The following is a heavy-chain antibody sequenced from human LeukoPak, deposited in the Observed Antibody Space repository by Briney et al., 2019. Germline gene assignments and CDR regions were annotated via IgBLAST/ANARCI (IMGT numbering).Heavy chain of an antibody. D-gene: IGHD6-19*01. CDR1: GYTFTGYY. J-gene: IGHJ6*02. CDR2: INPNSGGT. Sequence: ASVKVSCKASGYTFTGYYMHWVRQAPGQGLEWMGWINPNSGGTNYAQKFQGRVTMTRDTSISTAYMKLSRLRSDDTAVYYCARRPQWLVQYYYYGMDVWGRGTTVTVSS. CDR3: ARRPQWLVQYYYYGMDV. V-gene: IGHV1-2*02.